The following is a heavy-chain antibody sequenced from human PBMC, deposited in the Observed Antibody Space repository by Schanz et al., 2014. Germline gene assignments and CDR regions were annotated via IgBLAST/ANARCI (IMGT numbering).Heavy chain of an antibody. V-gene: IGHV3-48*02. Sequence: EVQLVESGGGLVQPGGSLRLSCEASGFTFRDYSMNWVRQAPGKGPEWISYISSYSTIHYADSVKGRFTISRDNARNSMCLQMNSLRDEETAVYYCASARCFTCPDYWFAPGGQGPLVTFSS. CDR2: ISSYSTI. CDR3: ASARCFTCPDYWFAP. J-gene: IGHJ5*02. CDR1: GFTFRDYS. D-gene: IGHD3-16*01.